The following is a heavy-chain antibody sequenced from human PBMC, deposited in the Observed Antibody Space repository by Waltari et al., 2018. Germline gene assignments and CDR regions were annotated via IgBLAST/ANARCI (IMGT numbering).Heavy chain of an antibody. Sequence: QVQLQESGPGLVKPSETLSLTCAVSGYSISSGYYWGWIRQPPGKGLEWIGSIYHSGSNYYNPALKSRVTISVDTAKNQFSLKLSSVTAADTAGYYCARVVGATPDYWGQGTLVTVSS. D-gene: IGHD1-26*01. CDR1: GYSISSGYY. CDR3: ARVVGATPDY. CDR2: IYHSGSN. J-gene: IGHJ4*02. V-gene: IGHV4-38-2*01.